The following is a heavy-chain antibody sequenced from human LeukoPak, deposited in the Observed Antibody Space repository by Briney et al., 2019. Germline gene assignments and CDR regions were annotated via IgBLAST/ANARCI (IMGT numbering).Heavy chain of an antibody. CDR3: ARDKGNDYVWGSYRYNFDY. CDR1: GFTFSDYY. D-gene: IGHD3-16*02. CDR2: ISSSGSTI. J-gene: IGHJ4*02. Sequence: GGSLRLSCAASGFTFSDYYMSWIRQAPGKGLEWVSYISSSGSTIYYADSVKGRFTIFRDNAKNSLYLQMNSLRAEDTAVYYCARDKGNDYVWGSYRYNFDYWGQGTLVTVSS. V-gene: IGHV3-11*01.